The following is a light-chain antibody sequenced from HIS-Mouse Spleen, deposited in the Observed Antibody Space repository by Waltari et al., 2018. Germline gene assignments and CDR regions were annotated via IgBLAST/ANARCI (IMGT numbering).Light chain of an antibody. CDR1: SSNIGSNY. Sequence: QSVLTQPPSASGTPGPRVTISCSGSSSNIGSNYVYWYQQLPGTAPKLLLYRNNQRPSGVPDRFSGSKSGTSASLAISGLRSEDEADYYCAVWDDSLSGPVFGGGTKLTVL. CDR2: RNN. J-gene: IGLJ3*02. V-gene: IGLV1-47*01. CDR3: AVWDDSLSGPV.